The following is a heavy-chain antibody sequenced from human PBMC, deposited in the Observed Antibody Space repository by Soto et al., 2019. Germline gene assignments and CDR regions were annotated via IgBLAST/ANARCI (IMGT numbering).Heavy chain of an antibody. V-gene: IGHV1-18*04. CDR1: GYTFTDYG. Sequence: QVQLVQSGAEVKKPGASVKVSCKASGYTFTDYGISWVRQAPGQGLEWMGWISTYNGNTIYAQKIQGRVTMTTDTATSTAYVELRILRSDDTAVYYCAREEGISDWHAFDYWGQGTLVTVSS. D-gene: IGHD6-19*01. CDR3: AREEGISDWHAFDY. J-gene: IGHJ4*02. CDR2: ISTYNGNT.